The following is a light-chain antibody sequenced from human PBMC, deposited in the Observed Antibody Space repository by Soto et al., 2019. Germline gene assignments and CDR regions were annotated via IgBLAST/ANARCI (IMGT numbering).Light chain of an antibody. CDR3: LQAGAFPLT. J-gene: IGKJ1*01. Sequence: DIQMTQSPSSVSASIGDRVTITCRASQDIYRLLAWYQQKPGKAPKLLIHDASNLQSGVPSRFSGSGSGTEFPLTISSLQPEDSATYYCLQAGAFPLTLGQGTNVEIK. CDR1: QDIYRL. CDR2: DAS. V-gene: IGKV1-12*01.